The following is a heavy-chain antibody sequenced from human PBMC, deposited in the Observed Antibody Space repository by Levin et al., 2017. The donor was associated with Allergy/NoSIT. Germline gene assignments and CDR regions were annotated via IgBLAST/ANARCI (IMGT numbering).Heavy chain of an antibody. Sequence: GESLKISCAASGFTFSSYAMSWVRQAPGKGLEWVSTISGSGGTTYYADSVKGRFTISRDNSKNTLYLQMNSLRAEDTAVYYCAKEDRFGYNSINYWGQGTLVTVSS. V-gene: IGHV3-23*01. D-gene: IGHD5-24*01. CDR3: AKEDRFGYNSINY. J-gene: IGHJ4*02. CDR1: GFTFSSYA. CDR2: ISGSGGTT.